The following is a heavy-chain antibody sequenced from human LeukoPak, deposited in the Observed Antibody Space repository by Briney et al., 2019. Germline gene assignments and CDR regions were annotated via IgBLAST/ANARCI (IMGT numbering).Heavy chain of an antibody. J-gene: IGHJ3*02. CDR2: INPNSGGT. CDR1: GYTFTGYY. D-gene: IGHD1-26*01. V-gene: IGHV1-2*02. Sequence: GASVKVSCKASGYTFTGYYMHWVRQAPGQGLEWMGWINPNSGGTNYAQKFQGRVTMTRDTSISTAYMELSRLRSDDTAVFYCARMGLTQAVMGLNSIVGATESFDIWGQGTMVTVSS. CDR3: ARMGLTQAVMGLNSIVGATESFDI.